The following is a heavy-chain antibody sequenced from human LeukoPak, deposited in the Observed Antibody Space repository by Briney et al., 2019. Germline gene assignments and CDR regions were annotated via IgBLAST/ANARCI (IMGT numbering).Heavy chain of an antibody. CDR3: ARVSTCTNGVCLPAEYFQH. J-gene: IGHJ1*01. Sequence: ASVKVSCKASGYTFTGYYMHWVRQAPGRGLEWMGWINPNSGGTNYAQKFQGRVTMTRDTSISTAYMELSRLRSDDTAVYYCARVSTCTNGVCLPAEYFQHWGQGTLVTVSS. V-gene: IGHV1-2*02. CDR1: GYTFTGYY. CDR2: INPNSGGT. D-gene: IGHD2-8*01.